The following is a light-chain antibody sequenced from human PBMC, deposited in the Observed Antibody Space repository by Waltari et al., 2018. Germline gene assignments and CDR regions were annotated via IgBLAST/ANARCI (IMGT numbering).Light chain of an antibody. Sequence: EIVLTQSPGTLSLSTGEGATLSCRASQSVSNNNLAWYQNTPGQAPRLLIYGASSRPAGIPDRFIASWSETDFTLTFSRLGPGDFTMYYCQQYCTSPGTFGQLTNVEIK. J-gene: IGKJ1*01. CDR3: QQYCTSPGT. V-gene: IGKV3-20*01. CDR1: QSVSNNN. CDR2: GAS.